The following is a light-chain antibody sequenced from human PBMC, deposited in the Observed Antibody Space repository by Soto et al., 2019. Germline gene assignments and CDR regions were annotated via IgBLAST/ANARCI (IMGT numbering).Light chain of an antibody. J-gene: IGLJ1*01. CDR3: SSYAGSLYV. CDR2: EVS. V-gene: IGLV2-8*01. Sequence: QSALTQPPSASGSPGQSFTISCPGTSSDVGGYNYVSWYQQHPGKAPKLMIYEVSKRPSGVPDRFSGSKSGNTASLTVSGLQAEDEADYYCSSYAGSLYVFGTGTRSPS. CDR1: SSDVGGYNY.